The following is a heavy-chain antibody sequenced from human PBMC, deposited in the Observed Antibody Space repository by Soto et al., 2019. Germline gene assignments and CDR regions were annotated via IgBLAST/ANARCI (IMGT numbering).Heavy chain of an antibody. CDR2: IYHNGNT. D-gene: IGHD3-10*01. CDR3: ARRSIDHYDSGSPNWFDP. J-gene: IGHJ5*02. CDR1: GVSISSSNW. V-gene: IGHV4-4*02. Sequence: QVQLQESGPGLVKPSGTLSLTCAVSGVSISSSNWWSWVRQPPGKGLEWIGDIYHNGNTNYNPSLKSRVTISVDKSKNQFSLKLSSVTAADTAIYYCARRSIDHYDSGSPNWFDPWGQGTLVTVSS.